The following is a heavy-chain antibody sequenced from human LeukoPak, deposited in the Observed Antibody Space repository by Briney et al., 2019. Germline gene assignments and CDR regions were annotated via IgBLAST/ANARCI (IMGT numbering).Heavy chain of an antibody. D-gene: IGHD2-15*01. CDR2: ISSSSSYI. CDR3: ARDPKPRKKGYCSGGSRPQDYYYYYYMDV. J-gene: IGHJ6*03. Sequence: GGSLRLSCAASGFTFSSYSMNWVRQAPGKGLEWVSSISSSSSYIYYADSVKGRFTISRDNAKNSLYLQMNSLRAEDTAVYYCARDPKPRKKGYCSGGSRPQDYYYYYYMDVWGKGTTVTVSS. V-gene: IGHV3-21*01. CDR1: GFTFSSYS.